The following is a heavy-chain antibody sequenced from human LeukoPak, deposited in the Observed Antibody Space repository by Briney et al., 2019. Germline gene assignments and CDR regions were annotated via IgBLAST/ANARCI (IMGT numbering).Heavy chain of an antibody. CDR1: GFTFNSYA. CDR3: ARDHPVTMGIGGDYYYYYMDV. D-gene: IGHD4-17*01. J-gene: IGHJ6*03. V-gene: IGHV3-23*01. CDR2: ISGSGGST. Sequence: GGSLRLSCAASGFTFNSYAMSWVRQAPGTGLEWASTISGSGGSTYSADSVKGRFTISRDNSKNTLYLQMNSLRAEDTAVYYCARDHPVTMGIGGDYYYYYMDVWGKGTTVTVPS.